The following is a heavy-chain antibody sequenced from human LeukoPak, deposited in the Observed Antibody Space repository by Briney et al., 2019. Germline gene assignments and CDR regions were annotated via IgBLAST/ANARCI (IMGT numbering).Heavy chain of an antibody. CDR1: GFTFSSYW. D-gene: IGHD5-12*01. Sequence: GGSLRLSCAVSGFTFSSYWMSWVRQAPGKGLEWVANIKRDGTEKNYIDSVKGRFTISRDNAKNALFLEMNSLRAEDTAVYYCARDSGYGGDYWGQGTLVTVSS. V-gene: IGHV3-7*01. CDR2: IKRDGTEK. CDR3: ARDSGYGGDY. J-gene: IGHJ4*02.